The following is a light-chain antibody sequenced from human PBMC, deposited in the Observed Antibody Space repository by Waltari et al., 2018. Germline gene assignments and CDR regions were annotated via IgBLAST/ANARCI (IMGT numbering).Light chain of an antibody. J-gene: IGLJ2*01. CDR2: DDI. Sequence: SYVLTQPPSVSVAPGRTARITCGGNNIGTKSAHWYQQKPGQAPLMVVYDDIDRPSGIPERFSGSNSGNTATLIINRVEAGDEADYYCQVWDIDSDPSVVFGGGTKLTVL. CDR3: QVWDIDSDPSVV. CDR1: NIGTKS. V-gene: IGLV3-21*03.